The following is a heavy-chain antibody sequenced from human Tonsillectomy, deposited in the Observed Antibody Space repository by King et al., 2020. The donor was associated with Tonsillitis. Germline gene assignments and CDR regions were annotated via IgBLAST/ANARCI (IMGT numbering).Heavy chain of an antibody. V-gene: IGHV3-21*01. J-gene: IGHJ4*02. Sequence: VQLVQSGGDLVKPGGSLRLSCAASGFTFSDYAKNWVRQAPGKGLEWVSSISSSSSYIFYAYSMKGRFSISRDNAKNSLYLQMNSLRVEDTAVYYCASSRSDILTGYPLSPIDYWGQGTLVTVSS. CDR2: ISSSSSYI. D-gene: IGHD3-9*01. CDR1: GFTFSDYA. CDR3: ASSRSDILTGYPLSPIDY.